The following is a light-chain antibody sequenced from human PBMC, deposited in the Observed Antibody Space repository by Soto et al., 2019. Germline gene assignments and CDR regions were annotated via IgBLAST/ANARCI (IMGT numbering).Light chain of an antibody. CDR3: HQFGSSPPACT. V-gene: IGKV3-20*01. CDR2: GAS. Sequence: ESMLTQSPGTLSLSPGERATLSCRASQSVSTRYLAWYQQKPGQAPRLLIYGASIRATGIPDRFSGSGSGTDFTLTISRLEPEHFAVYYCHQFGSSPPACTFGQGTKLEI. CDR1: QSVSTRY. J-gene: IGKJ2*02.